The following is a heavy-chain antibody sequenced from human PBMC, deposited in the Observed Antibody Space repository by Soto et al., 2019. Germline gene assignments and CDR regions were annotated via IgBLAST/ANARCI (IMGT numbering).Heavy chain of an antibody. CDR2: FDPEDGET. Sequence: ASVKVSCKVSGYTLTELSMHWVRQAPGKGLEWMGGFDPEDGETIYAQKFQGRVTMTEDTSTDTAYMELRSLRSDDTAVYYCARGVREIVVGAEDWFDPWGQGTLVTVSS. CDR1: GYTLTELS. CDR3: ARGVREIVVGAEDWFDP. D-gene: IGHD2-2*01. V-gene: IGHV1-24*01. J-gene: IGHJ5*02.